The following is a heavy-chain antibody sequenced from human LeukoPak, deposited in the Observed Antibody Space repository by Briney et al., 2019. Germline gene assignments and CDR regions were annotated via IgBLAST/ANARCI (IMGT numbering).Heavy chain of an antibody. D-gene: IGHD3-16*01. J-gene: IGHJ6*02. V-gene: IGHV4-31*03. Sequence: SQTLSLTCTVSGGSISSGGYYWTWIRQHPGKGLEWIGYIYNSGITYDNPSLKSRVTISVDTSKNQFSLKLSSVTAADTAVYYCARGGLPRDYYYYGMDVWGQGTTVTVSS. CDR1: GGSISSGGYY. CDR3: ARGGLPRDYYYYGMDV. CDR2: IYNSGIT.